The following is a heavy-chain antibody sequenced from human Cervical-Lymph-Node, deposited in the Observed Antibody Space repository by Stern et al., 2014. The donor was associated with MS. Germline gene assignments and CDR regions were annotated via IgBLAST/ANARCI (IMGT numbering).Heavy chain of an antibody. J-gene: IGHJ4*02. CDR3: ARDYGDYAFDY. D-gene: IGHD4-17*01. V-gene: IGHV5-51*01. Sequence: VQLVQSVAEGKKPGESLKISCKGSGYSFTANWIAWVRQMPGKGLEWMGIIYPGDSDPRYSPSFQGQVTISADKSISTAYLQWSSLKASDTAMYYCARDYGDYAFDYWGQGTLVTVSS. CDR1: GYSFTANW. CDR2: IYPGDSDP.